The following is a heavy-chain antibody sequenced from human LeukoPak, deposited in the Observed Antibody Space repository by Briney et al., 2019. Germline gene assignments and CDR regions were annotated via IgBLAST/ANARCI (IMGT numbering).Heavy chain of an antibody. CDR3: ARGRPTTSIAAAGVNWFDP. CDR2: IIPIFRTA. CDR1: GGTFSSYA. D-gene: IGHD6-13*01. Sequence: SVKVSCKASGGTFSSYAISWVRQAPGQGLEWMGGIIPIFRTANYAQKFQGRVTITADKSTSTAYMELSSLRSEDTAVYYCARGRPTTSIAAAGVNWFDPWGQGTLVTVSS. J-gene: IGHJ5*02. V-gene: IGHV1-69*06.